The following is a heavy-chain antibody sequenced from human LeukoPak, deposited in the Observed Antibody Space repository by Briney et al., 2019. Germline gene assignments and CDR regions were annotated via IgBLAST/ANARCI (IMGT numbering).Heavy chain of an antibody. J-gene: IGHJ4*02. V-gene: IGHV1-18*01. CDR2: ISAYNGNT. CDR3: ARDQGGGVSTRGSYYFDY. D-gene: IGHD3-10*01. Sequence: ASVKVSCKASGYTFTSYGISRVRQAPGQGLEWMGWISAYNGNTNYAQKLQGRVTMTTDTSTSTAYMELRSLRSEDTAVYYCARDQGGGVSTRGSYYFDYWGQGTLVTVSS. CDR1: GYTFTSYG.